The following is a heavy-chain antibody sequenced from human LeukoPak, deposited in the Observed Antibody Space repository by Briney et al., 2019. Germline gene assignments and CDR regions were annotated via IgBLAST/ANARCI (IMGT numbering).Heavy chain of an antibody. Sequence: ASVKVSCKASGYTFTGYYMHWVRQAPGQGLEWMGWINPNSGGTNYAQKFQGRVTMTRDTSISTAYMELSRLRSDDTAVYYCARVVGGLKHFDYWGQGTLVTVSS. D-gene: IGHD2-15*01. CDR2: INPNSGGT. V-gene: IGHV1-2*02. J-gene: IGHJ4*02. CDR3: ARVVGGLKHFDY. CDR1: GYTFTGYY.